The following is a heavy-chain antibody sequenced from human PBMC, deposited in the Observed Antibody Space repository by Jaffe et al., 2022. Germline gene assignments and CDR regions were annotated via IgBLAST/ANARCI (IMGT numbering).Heavy chain of an antibody. CDR3: ARLGLLNWFDP. D-gene: IGHD3-10*01. Sequence: QLQLQESGPGLVKPSETLSLTCTVSGGSISSSSYYWGWIRQPPGKGLEWIGSIYYSGSTYYNPSLKSRVTISVDTSKNQFSLKLSSVTAADTAVYYCARLGLLNWFDPWGQGTLVTVSS. CDR2: IYYSGST. J-gene: IGHJ5*02. CDR1: GGSISSSSYY. V-gene: IGHV4-39*01.